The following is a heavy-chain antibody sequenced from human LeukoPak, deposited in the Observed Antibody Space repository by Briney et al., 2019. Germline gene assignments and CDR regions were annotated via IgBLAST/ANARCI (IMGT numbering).Heavy chain of an antibody. CDR2: IYSGGTI. CDR3: AREDFRGSAYMDV. V-gene: IGHV3-66*01. CDR1: GFTVSSNY. D-gene: IGHD3-10*01. Sequence: GGSLRLSCAASGFTVSSNYMSWVRQAPGKGLEWVSVIYSGGTIYYADSVKGRFTISRDNAKNSLYLQMNSLRAEDTAVYYCAREDFRGSAYMDVWGKGTTVTISS. J-gene: IGHJ6*03.